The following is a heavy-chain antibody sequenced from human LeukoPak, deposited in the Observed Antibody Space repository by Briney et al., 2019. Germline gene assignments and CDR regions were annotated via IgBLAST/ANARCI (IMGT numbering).Heavy chain of an antibody. J-gene: IGHJ6*02. CDR1: GFIFNTYT. CDR2: ISGSGGST. D-gene: IGHD6-19*01. Sequence: GGSLRLSCAASGFIFNTYTMNWVRQAPGKGLEWVSAISGSGGSTYYADSVKGRFTISRDNSKNTLYLQMNSLRAEDTAVYYCAKAPGVAGSAFFYYGMDVWGQGTTVTVSS. CDR3: AKAPGVAGSAFFYYGMDV. V-gene: IGHV3-23*01.